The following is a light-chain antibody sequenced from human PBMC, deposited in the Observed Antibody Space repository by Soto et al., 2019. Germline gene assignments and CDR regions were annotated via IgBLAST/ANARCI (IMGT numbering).Light chain of an antibody. CDR3: QKSSSIPYT. CDR2: AAS. CDR1: QTISTY. V-gene: IGKV1-39*01. J-gene: IGKJ2*01. Sequence: DIQMTQSPSSLSASVGDRVTITCRASQTISTYLNWYQQNPGKAPKILIYAASNLQNGVPSRFSGSGSGTDFTLTISSLQPEDFATYYCQKSSSIPYTFGQGTKLEIK.